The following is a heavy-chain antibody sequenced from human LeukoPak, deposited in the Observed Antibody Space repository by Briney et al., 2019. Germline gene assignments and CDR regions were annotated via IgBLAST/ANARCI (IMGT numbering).Heavy chain of an antibody. J-gene: IGHJ4*02. CDR1: GFTFSSYA. CDR3: ARDPIYCSGGSCYSVVHGYFDY. Sequence: PGGSLRLSCAASGFTFSSYAMHWVCQAPGKGLEYVSAISSNGGSTYYANSVKGRFTISRDNSKNTLYLQMGSLRAEAMAVYYCARDPIYCSGGSCYSVVHGYFDYWGQGTLVTVSS. V-gene: IGHV3-64*01. D-gene: IGHD2-15*01. CDR2: ISSNGGST.